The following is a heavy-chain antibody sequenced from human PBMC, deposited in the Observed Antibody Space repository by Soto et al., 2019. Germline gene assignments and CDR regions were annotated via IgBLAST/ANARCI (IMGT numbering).Heavy chain of an antibody. V-gene: IGHV3-21*01. CDR2: ITSISGFK. J-gene: IGHJ4*02. CDR1: GFTFSTYT. CDR3: AREMTAMVTAYYFEY. Sequence: EVQLVESGGGLIKPRRSLRLSCTASGFTFSTYTMNWVLQAPGKGLEWGSSITSISGFKYYADSVKGRFTISRDNAKNTLYLQMNSVRVEDTALYYCAREMTAMVTAYYFEYSGQATLVTVS. D-gene: IGHD2-21*02.